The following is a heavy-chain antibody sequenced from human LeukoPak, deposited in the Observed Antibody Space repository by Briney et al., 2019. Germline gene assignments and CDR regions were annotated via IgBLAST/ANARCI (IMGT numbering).Heavy chain of an antibody. J-gene: IGHJ4*02. Sequence: GGSLRLSCAASGFTFSSYAMSWVRQAPGKGLEWVSAISGSGGSTYYADSVKGRFTISRDNSKNTLYLQMNSLRAEDTAVYYCAKAPRGYSYGYVDYWGQGTLVTVPS. D-gene: IGHD5-18*01. V-gene: IGHV3-23*01. CDR2: ISGSGGST. CDR1: GFTFSSYA. CDR3: AKAPRGYSYGYVDY.